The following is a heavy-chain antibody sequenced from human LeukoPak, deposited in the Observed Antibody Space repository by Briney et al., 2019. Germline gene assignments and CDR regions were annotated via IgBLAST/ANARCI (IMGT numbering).Heavy chain of an antibody. CDR3: AGGPSGSGY. CDR1: GYTFTGYY. D-gene: IGHD3-10*01. CDR2: INPSSGGT. V-gene: IGHV1-2*06. J-gene: IGHJ4*02. Sequence: ASVKVSCKVSGYTFTGYYLHWVRQAPGQGLEWMGRINPSSGGTNYAQKFQGRVTMTRDTSINTAYLDLSSLRSDDTAVYYCAGGPSGSGYWGQGTLVIVSS.